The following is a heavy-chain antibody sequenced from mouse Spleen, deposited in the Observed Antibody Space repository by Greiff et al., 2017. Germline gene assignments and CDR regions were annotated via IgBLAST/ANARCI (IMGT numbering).Heavy chain of an antibody. J-gene: IGHJ2*01. Sequence: EVMLVESGGGLVKLGGSLKLSCAASGFTFSSYAMSWVRQTPEKRLEWVATISSGGGNTYYPDSVKGRFTISRDNAKNTLYLQMSSLKSEDTAMYYCARQRGSPLLRYQYYFDYWGQGTTLTVSS. D-gene: IGHD1-1*01. CDR3: ARQRGSPLLRYQYYFDY. V-gene: IGHV5-9*01. CDR2: ISSGGGNT. CDR1: GFTFSSYA.